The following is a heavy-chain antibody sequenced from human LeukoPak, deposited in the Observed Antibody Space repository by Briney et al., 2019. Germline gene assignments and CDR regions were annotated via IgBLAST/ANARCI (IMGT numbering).Heavy chain of an antibody. CDR1: GGSISSYY. Sequence: PSETLSLTCTVSGGSISSYYWSWIRQPPGKGLEWIGFNYYSGSTNYNPSLKSRVTISVDTSKNQFSLKLSSVTAADTAVYYCARLTVGDLDYWGQGTLVTVSS. CDR2: NYYSGST. D-gene: IGHD3-16*01. J-gene: IGHJ4*02. V-gene: IGHV4-59*08. CDR3: ARLTVGDLDY.